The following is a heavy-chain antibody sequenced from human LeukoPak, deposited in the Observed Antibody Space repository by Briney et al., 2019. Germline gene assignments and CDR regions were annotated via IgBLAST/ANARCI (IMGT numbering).Heavy chain of an antibody. V-gene: IGHV3-23*01. CDR1: GFTFRYYA. J-gene: IGHJ4*02. CDR3: AKGTATVTSRFFDY. Sequence: GGSLRLSCAASGFTFRYYAMHWVRQAPGKGLEWVSTINDNSGSTYYPDSVKGRFTISRDDSKNTLYLQMKSLRAEDTAVYYCAKGTATVTSRFFDYWGQGTLVTVSS. D-gene: IGHD2-21*02. CDR2: INDNSGST.